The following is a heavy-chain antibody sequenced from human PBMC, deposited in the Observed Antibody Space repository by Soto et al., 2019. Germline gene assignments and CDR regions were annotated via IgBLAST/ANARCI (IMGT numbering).Heavy chain of an antibody. V-gene: IGHV4-31*03. CDR2: IYYSGST. CDR1: GGSISSGGYY. Sequence: SETLSLTCTVSGGSISSGGYYWNWIRQHPGKGLEWIGYIYYSGSTYYNPSLKSRVTISVDTSKNQFSLKLSSVTAADTAVYYCARLKDGWAGYFDYWGQGTLVTVSS. D-gene: IGHD6-19*01. J-gene: IGHJ4*02. CDR3: ARLKDGWAGYFDY.